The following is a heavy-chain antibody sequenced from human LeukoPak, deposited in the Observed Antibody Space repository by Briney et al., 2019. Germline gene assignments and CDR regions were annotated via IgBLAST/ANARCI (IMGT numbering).Heavy chain of an antibody. Sequence: SVKVSCKASGGTFSSYAISWVRQAPGQGLEWMGGIIPIFGTANCAQKFQGRVTITADKSTSTAYMELSSLRSEDTAVYYCARVDTAMGTNIDYWGQGTLVTVSS. CDR1: GGTFSSYA. CDR2: IIPIFGTA. CDR3: ARVDTAMGTNIDY. J-gene: IGHJ4*02. D-gene: IGHD5-18*01. V-gene: IGHV1-69*06.